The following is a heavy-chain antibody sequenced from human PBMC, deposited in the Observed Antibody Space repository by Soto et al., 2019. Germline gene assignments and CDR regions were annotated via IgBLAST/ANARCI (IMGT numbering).Heavy chain of an antibody. J-gene: IGHJ4*02. V-gene: IGHV3-30*18. CDR1: GFTFSSYA. D-gene: IGHD2-21*02. CDR2: ISYDGSNK. Sequence: QVQLVESGGGVVQPGRSLRLSCAASGFTFSSYAMHWVRQAPGKGLEWVAVISYDGSNKYYADSVKGRFTISRDNSKNTLYLQMNSLRAEDTAVYYCAKSTVAYCGGDCYSYYFDYWGQGTLVTVSS. CDR3: AKSTVAYCGGDCYSYYFDY.